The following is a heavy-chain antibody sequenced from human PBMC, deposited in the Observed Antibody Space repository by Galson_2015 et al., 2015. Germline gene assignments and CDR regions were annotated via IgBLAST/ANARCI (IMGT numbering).Heavy chain of an antibody. J-gene: IGHJ6*02. CDR2: IYPGDSDT. CDR1: GYSFTSYW. Sequence: QSGAAVKKPGESLTISCKGSGYSFTSYWIGWVRQMPGKGLEWMGIIYPGDSDTRYSSSFQGQVTISDDKSISTAYLQWSSLKASDTAMYYCARLPAAHTYYYYGMDVWGQGTTVTVSS. D-gene: IGHD2-2*01. CDR3: ARLPAAHTYYYYGMDV. V-gene: IGHV5-51*03.